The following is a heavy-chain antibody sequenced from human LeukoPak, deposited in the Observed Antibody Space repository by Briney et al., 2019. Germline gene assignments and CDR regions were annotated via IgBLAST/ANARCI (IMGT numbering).Heavy chain of an antibody. CDR2: IYHSGST. J-gene: IGHJ5*02. V-gene: IGHV4-30-2*01. Sequence: LRLSCAASGFTFSSYAMSWVRQAPGKGLEWIGYIYHSGSTYYNPSLKSRVTISVDRSKNQFSLKLSSVTAADTAVYYCARGNNWFDPWGQGTLVTVSS. CDR3: ARGNNWFDP. CDR1: GFTFSSYA.